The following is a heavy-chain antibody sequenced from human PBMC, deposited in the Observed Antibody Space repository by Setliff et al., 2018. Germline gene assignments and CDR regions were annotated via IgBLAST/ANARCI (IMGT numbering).Heavy chain of an antibody. Sequence: PGGSLRLSCTVSGFVVSSNHLSWVRQAPGKGLEWVSVIMHDGTTDYADSVKGRFTISRDSSKNTLNLQMTSLRVEDTARYYCVNHNPARRSPAGTALDSWGQGTLVTVSS. CDR2: IMHDGTT. D-gene: IGHD6-19*01. CDR1: GFVVSSNH. CDR3: VNHNPARRSPAGTALDS. J-gene: IGHJ4*02. V-gene: IGHV3-53*01.